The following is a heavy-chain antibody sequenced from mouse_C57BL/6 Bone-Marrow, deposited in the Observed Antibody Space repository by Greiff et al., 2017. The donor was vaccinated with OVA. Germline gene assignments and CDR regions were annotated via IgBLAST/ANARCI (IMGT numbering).Heavy chain of an antibody. Sequence: QVQLQQPGAELVKPGASVKLSCKASGYTFTSYWLHWVKQRPGQGLEWIGMIHPNSGSTNYHEKFKSKATLTVDKSSSTAYMQLSSLTSEDSAVYYCARSWLLNFDYWGQGTTLTVSS. CDR1: GYTFTSYW. V-gene: IGHV1-64*01. D-gene: IGHD2-3*01. CDR2: IHPNSGST. CDR3: ARSWLLNFDY. J-gene: IGHJ2*01.